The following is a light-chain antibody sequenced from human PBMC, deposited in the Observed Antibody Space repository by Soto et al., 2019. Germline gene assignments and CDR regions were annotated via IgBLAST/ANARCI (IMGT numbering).Light chain of an antibody. CDR2: NVS. V-gene: IGLV2-11*01. J-gene: IGLJ3*02. CDR1: SSDVGGYNY. Sequence: QSVLTQSRSVSGSPGQSVTISCTGTSSDVGGYNYVSWYQQHPGKAPKVIIHNVSERPSGVPDRFSGSKSGNTASLTISGLQAEDEADYYCCSYAGSSWVFGGGTQLTVL. CDR3: CSYAGSSWV.